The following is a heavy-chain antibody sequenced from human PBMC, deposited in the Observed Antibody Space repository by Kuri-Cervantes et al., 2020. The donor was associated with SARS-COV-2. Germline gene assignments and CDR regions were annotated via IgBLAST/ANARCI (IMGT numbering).Heavy chain of an antibody. CDR2: ISYDGSNK. J-gene: IGHJ4*02. D-gene: IGHD7-27*01. CDR3: ARDLRLGKSLDY. V-gene: IGHV3-30-3*01. CDR1: GFTFSSYA. Sequence: GESLKISCAASGFTFSSYAMHWVRQAPGKGLEWVAVISYDGSNKYYADSVKGRFTISRDNAKNSLHLQMSSLRAEDTAVYYCARDLRLGKSLDYWGQGTLVTVSS.